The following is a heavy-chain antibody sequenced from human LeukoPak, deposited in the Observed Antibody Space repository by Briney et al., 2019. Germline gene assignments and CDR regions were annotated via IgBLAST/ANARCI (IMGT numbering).Heavy chain of an antibody. J-gene: IGHJ4*02. CDR2: ISSNGGST. CDR1: GFTFSSYA. V-gene: IGHV3-64*01. CDR3: ARGRYYYDSSGYYYADYFDY. Sequence: GGSLRLSCAASGFTFSSYAMHWVRQAPGKGLEYVSAISSNGGSTYYANSVKGRFTISRDNSKNTLYLQMGSLRAEDMAVYYCARGRYYYDSSGYYYADYFDYWGQGILVTVSS. D-gene: IGHD3-22*01.